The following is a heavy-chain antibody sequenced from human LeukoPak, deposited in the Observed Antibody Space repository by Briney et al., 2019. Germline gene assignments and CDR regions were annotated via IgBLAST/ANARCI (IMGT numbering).Heavy chain of an antibody. D-gene: IGHD1-26*01. Sequence: GGSLRLSCAASGFTFRSYSMNWVRQAPGKGLEWVSYISSSSSTIYYADSVKGRFTISRDNAKNSLYLQMNSLRAEDTAVYYCARYSGGYYSFHNWGQGTLVTVSS. CDR1: GFTFRSYS. CDR3: ARYSGGYYSFHN. CDR2: ISSSSSTI. V-gene: IGHV3-48*01. J-gene: IGHJ4*02.